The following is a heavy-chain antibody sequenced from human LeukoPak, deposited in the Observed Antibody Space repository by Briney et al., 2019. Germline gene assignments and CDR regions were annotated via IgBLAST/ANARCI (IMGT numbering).Heavy chain of an antibody. J-gene: IGHJ6*02. CDR2: VYYTGYS. CDR3: ARQGAITARRTHYYAMDV. Sequence: SETLSLTCSVSGGLISSSGNFYWGWIRQVPGKGLEWIGSVYYTGYSYDNPSLKSRVTVSVDTSKNQFSLKLNSVTAADTTIYYCARQGAITARRTHYYAMDVWGPGTTVTVSS. V-gene: IGHV4-39*01. D-gene: IGHD1-20*01. CDR1: GGLISSSGNFY.